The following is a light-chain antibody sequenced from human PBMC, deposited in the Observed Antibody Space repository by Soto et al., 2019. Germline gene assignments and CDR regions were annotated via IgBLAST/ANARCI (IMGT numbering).Light chain of an antibody. Sequence: DIQMTQSTPSLSASVGDRVTLTCRASQDIGSDLGWYQRRPGKAPRRLIFAASHLQSGVPARFSGSAFGTEFTLTISSLEPEDFAAYHCQQRTSYPPSTFGQGTRLEIK. J-gene: IGKJ5*01. CDR2: AAS. CDR1: QDIGSD. V-gene: IGKV1-17*01. CDR3: QQRTSYPPST.